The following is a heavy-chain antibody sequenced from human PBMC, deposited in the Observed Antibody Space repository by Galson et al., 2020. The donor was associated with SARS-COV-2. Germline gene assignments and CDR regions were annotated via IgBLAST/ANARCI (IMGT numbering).Heavy chain of an antibody. V-gene: IGHV1-24*01. CDR1: GYTLTELS. D-gene: IGHD1-1*01. J-gene: IGHJ3*02. Sequence: ASVKVSCKVSGYTLTELSMHWVRQAPGKGLEWMGGFDPEDGETIYAQKFQGRVTMTEDTSTDTAYMELSSLRSEDTAVYYCATTPAYWNAARWSDAFDSWGQGTMVTVSS. CDR3: ATTPAYWNAARWSDAFDS. CDR2: FDPEDGET.